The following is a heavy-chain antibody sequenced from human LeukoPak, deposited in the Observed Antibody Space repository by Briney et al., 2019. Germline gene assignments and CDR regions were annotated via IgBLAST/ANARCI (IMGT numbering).Heavy chain of an antibody. V-gene: IGHV1-2*06. Sequence: ASVKVSCKASGYTFTGYYMHWVRQAPGQGIEWMGRINPNSGGTNYAQKFQGRVTMTRDTSISTAYMELSRLRSDDTAVYYCARDCGGSCYPYYYYYYMDVWGKGTTVTVSS. D-gene: IGHD2-15*01. CDR2: INPNSGGT. CDR1: GYTFTGYY. J-gene: IGHJ6*03. CDR3: ARDCGGSCYPYYYYYYMDV.